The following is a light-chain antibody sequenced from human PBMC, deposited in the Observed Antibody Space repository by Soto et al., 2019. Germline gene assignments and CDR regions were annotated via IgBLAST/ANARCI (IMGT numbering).Light chain of an antibody. V-gene: IGKV3-20*01. CDR2: GAS. J-gene: IGKJ4*01. CDR1: QTLASSY. CDR3: QHYGSSPLT. Sequence: EIGLKQSLGTLSLYPEERATLSCRASQTLASSYLVWYQQKPGQAPRLLIYGASSRATGIPDRFSGSGSGTDFTLTISRLEPEDFAVYYCQHYGSSPLTFGGGTKVDIK.